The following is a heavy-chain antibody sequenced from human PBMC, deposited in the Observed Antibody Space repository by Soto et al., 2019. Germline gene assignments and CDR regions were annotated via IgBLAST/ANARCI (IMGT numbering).Heavy chain of an antibody. V-gene: IGHV4-34*01. CDR2: INHSGRT. J-gene: IGHJ4*02. Sequence: QVQLQQWGAGLLKPSETLSLTCAVYGGSFSGYYWSWIRQPPGKGLEWMGEINHSGRTNYYPSRKSRVTESVDPPKKQFSLKLTSVTEGDPAEYYCARSRPLRWSAGWGQGTLVSVSS. CDR3: ARSRPLRWSAG. D-gene: IGHD3-16*01. CDR1: GGSFSGYY.